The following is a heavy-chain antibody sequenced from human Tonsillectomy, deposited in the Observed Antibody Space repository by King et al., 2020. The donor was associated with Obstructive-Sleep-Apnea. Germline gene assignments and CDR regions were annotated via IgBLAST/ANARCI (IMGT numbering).Heavy chain of an antibody. J-gene: IGHJ4*02. D-gene: IGHD6-19*01. CDR1: GFTFSSYG. CDR3: AKLAGDHSSGWYFPDY. V-gene: IGHV3-30*18. Sequence: VQLVESGGGVVQPGRSLRLSCAASGFTFSSYGMHWVRQAPGKGLEWVAVISYDGSNKYYADSVKGRFTISRDNSKNTLYLQMNSLRAEDTAVYYCAKLAGDHSSGWYFPDYWGQGTLVTVSS. CDR2: ISYDGSNK.